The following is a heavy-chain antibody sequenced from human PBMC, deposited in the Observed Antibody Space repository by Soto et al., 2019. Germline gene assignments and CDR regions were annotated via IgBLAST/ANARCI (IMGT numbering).Heavy chain of an antibody. CDR2: IYPGDSDT. Sequence: PGESLKISCKGSGYSFTSYWIGWVRQMPGKGLEWMGIIYPGDSDTRYSPSFQGPLTISANKSISTAYMQWSSLKAADTAMYYFSRNDGKHDVFDIWGESTIVT. J-gene: IGHJ3*02. D-gene: IGHD1-1*01. V-gene: IGHV5-51*01. CDR3: SRNDGKHDVFDI. CDR1: GYSFTSYW.